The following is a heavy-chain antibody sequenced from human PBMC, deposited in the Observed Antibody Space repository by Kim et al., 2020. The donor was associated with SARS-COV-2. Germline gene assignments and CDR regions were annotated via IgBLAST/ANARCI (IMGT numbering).Heavy chain of an antibody. V-gene: IGHV3-13*01. J-gene: IGHJ3*02. CDR3: ARGGAVAGTRAFDI. D-gene: IGHD6-19*01. Sequence: PGSVKGRFTISRENAKTSLYLQMNSLRAGDTAVYYCARGGAVAGTRAFDIWGQGTMVTVSS.